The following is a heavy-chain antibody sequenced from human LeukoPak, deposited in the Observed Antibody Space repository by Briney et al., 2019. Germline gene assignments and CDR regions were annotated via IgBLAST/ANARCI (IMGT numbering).Heavy chain of an antibody. CDR2: IYHSGRT. CDR3: ARGGLRFLEWLLFHYYMDV. J-gene: IGHJ6*03. D-gene: IGHD3-3*01. Sequence: SETLSLTCTVSGYSISSGYYWGWIRQPPGKGLEWIGSIYHSGRTFYNPSLKSRVTISVDTSKNQFSLKLSSVTAADTAVYYCARGGLRFLEWLLFHYYMDVWGKGTTVTVSS. V-gene: IGHV4-38-2*02. CDR1: GYSISSGYY.